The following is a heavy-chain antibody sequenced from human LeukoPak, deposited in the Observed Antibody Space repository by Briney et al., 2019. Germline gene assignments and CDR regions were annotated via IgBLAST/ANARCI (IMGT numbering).Heavy chain of an antibody. CDR1: GYSISSGYY. Sequence: PSETLSLTCIVSGYSISSGYYWGWIRQPPGKGLEWIGSIFHSGSTYYNPSLRSRVTISVDTSKNQFSLKLSSVTAADTAVYYCARSSEHQLVRDFDYWGQGTLVTVSS. D-gene: IGHD6-13*01. J-gene: IGHJ4*02. CDR2: IFHSGST. CDR3: ARSSEHQLVRDFDY. V-gene: IGHV4-38-2*02.